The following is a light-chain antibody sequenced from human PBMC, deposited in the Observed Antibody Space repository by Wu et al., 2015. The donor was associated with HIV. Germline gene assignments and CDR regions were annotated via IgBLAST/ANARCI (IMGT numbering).Light chain of an antibody. J-gene: IGKJ3*01. CDR2: GAS. Sequence: EIVLTQSPGTLSLSPGERTSLSCRASQSVSSSFLAWYQQTPGQAPRLLIYGASRRATGIPDRFSGSGSGTDFTLTITRLEPEDFAVYYCQQYSTSSFSFGPGTKVDI. CDR1: QSVSSSF. CDR3: QQYSTSSFS. V-gene: IGKV3-20*01.